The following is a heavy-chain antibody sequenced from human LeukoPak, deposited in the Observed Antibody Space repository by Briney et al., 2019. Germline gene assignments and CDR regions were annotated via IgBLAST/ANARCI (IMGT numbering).Heavy chain of an antibody. CDR1: GYTFTSYG. Sequence: ASVKVSCKASGYTFTSYGISWVRQAPGQGLEWMGWISAYNGNTNYAQKLQGRVTMTTDTSTSTAYMELRSLRSDDTAVYYCARAVWCSSTSCYGSRLGERGLDYWGQGTLVTVSS. CDR3: ARAVWCSSTSCYGSRLGERGLDY. V-gene: IGHV1-18*01. CDR2: ISAYNGNT. J-gene: IGHJ4*02. D-gene: IGHD2-2*01.